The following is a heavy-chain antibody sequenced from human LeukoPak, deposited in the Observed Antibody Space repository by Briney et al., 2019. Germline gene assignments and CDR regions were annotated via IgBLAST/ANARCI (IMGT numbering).Heavy chain of an antibody. V-gene: IGHV3-48*03. CDR3: ARRLRRNYFDY. J-gene: IGHJ4*02. D-gene: IGHD4-17*01. Sequence: PGGSLRLSCAASGFTFSSYEMNWVRQAPGKGLEWVSYISSSGSTIYYADSGKGRFTISRDNAKNSLYLQMNSLRAEDTAVYYCARRLRRNYFDYWGQGTLVTVSS. CDR2: ISSSGSTI. CDR1: GFTFSSYE.